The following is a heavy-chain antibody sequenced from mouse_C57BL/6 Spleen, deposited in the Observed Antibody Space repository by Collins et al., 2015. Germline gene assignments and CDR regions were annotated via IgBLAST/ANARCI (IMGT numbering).Heavy chain of an antibody. Sequence: QVQLQQPGTELVKPGASVKLSCKASGYTFTSYWMHWVKQRPGQGLEWIGNINPSNGGTNCNEKFKSKATLTVDKSSSTAYMQLSSLTSEDSAVYYCAREDYYGSPFAYWGQGTLVTVSA. D-gene: IGHD1-1*01. CDR3: AREDYYGSPFAY. CDR2: INPSNGGT. V-gene: IGHV1-53*01. J-gene: IGHJ3*01. CDR1: GYTFTSYW.